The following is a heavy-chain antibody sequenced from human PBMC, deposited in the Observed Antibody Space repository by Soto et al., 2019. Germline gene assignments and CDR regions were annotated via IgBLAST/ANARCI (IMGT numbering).Heavy chain of an antibody. D-gene: IGHD3-3*01. V-gene: IGHV4-31*03. CDR2: IYYSGST. CDR3: VGLRFSRGSFDY. Sequence: QVQLQESGPGLVKPSQTLSLTCTVSGGSISSGGYYWSWIRQHPGKGLEWIGYIYYSGSTYYNPSLKSRVTISVDTSKNQFSLKLSSVTAADTAVYYCVGLRFSRGSFDYWGQGTLVTVSS. J-gene: IGHJ4*02. CDR1: GGSISSGGYY.